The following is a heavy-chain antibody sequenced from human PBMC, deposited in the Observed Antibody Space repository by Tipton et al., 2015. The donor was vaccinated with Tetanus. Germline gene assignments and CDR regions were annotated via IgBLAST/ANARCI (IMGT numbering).Heavy chain of an antibody. CDR3: ARANNDYPKKGPFDY. J-gene: IGHJ4*02. V-gene: IGHV4-59*02. Sequence: TLSLTCTVSGDSVSGYYWSWIRQPPGKGLEWVGYVYYTGSTNHNPSLKSRVTISVDTSKNQFSLNLRSVITADTAVYYCARANNDYPKKGPFDYWGQGILVTVSS. D-gene: IGHD5-12*01. CDR1: GDSVSGYY. CDR2: VYYTGST.